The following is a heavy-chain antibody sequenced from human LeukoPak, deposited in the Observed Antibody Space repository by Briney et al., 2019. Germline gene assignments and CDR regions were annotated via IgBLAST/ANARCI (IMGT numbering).Heavy chain of an antibody. CDR3: ARDGGDYMTPYYYYGMDV. J-gene: IGHJ6*02. D-gene: IGHD4-17*01. CDR2: ISGSGGST. CDR1: GFTFSSYA. V-gene: IGHV3-23*01. Sequence: GGSLRLSCAASGFTFSSYAMSWVRQAPGKGLEWVSAISGSGGSTYYADSVKGRFTISRDNSKNTLWLQMNSLRADDTAVYYCARDGGDYMTPYYYYGMDVWGQGTTVTVSS.